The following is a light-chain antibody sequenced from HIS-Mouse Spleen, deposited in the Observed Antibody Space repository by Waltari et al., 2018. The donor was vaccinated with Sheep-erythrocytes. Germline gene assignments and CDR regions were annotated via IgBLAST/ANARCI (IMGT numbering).Light chain of an antibody. Sequence: DIVMTQSPDSLAVSWGERVTINCKSSQSVLYSSNNKNYLAWYQQKPVQPPKLLIYWASTRESGVPDRFSGSGSGTDFTLTISSLQAEDVAVYYCQQYYSTLLTFGGGTKVEIK. V-gene: IGKV4-1*01. J-gene: IGKJ4*01. CDR1: QSVLYSSNNKNY. CDR2: WAS. CDR3: QQYYSTLLT.